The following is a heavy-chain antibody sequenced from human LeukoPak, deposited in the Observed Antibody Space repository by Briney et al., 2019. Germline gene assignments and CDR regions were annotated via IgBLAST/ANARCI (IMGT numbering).Heavy chain of an antibody. Sequence: GGSLRLSCAASGFTFSSYAMSWIRQAPGKGLEWVSYISGGCDSIYYAESVKGRFIISRDNAKNSLYLQMNSLRAEDTAVYYCARDWMYASDIWGQGTMVTVSS. CDR1: GFTFSSYA. V-gene: IGHV3-48*01. D-gene: IGHD1-1*01. J-gene: IGHJ3*02. CDR2: ISGGCDSI. CDR3: ARDWMYASDI.